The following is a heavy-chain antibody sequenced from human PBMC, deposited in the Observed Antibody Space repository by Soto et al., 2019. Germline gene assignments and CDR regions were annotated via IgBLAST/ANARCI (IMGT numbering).Heavy chain of an antibody. CDR3: AKDWELGY. J-gene: IGHJ4*02. Sequence: VGSLRLSCAASGFTFSSYGMHWVRQAPGKGLEWVAVISYDGSNKYYADSVKGRFTISRDNSKNTLYLQMNSLRAEDTAVYYCAKDWELGYWGQGTLVTVSS. CDR2: ISYDGSNK. CDR1: GFTFSSYG. D-gene: IGHD1-26*01. V-gene: IGHV3-30*18.